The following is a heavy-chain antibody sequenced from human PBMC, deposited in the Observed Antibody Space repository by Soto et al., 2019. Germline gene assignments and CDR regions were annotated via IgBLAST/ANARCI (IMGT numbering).Heavy chain of an antibody. V-gene: IGHV4-4*02. CDR2: IYRTGST. CDR1: GDSINISHW. CDR3: ASRDPGTSVDY. D-gene: IGHD1-7*01. J-gene: IGHJ4*02. Sequence: SETLSLTCAVSGDSINISHWWNWVRQPPGKGLEWIGQIYRTGSTNYNPSLKSRVTISLDKSENQFSLKVTSLTAADTAVYYCASRDPGTSVDYWGQGTLVTVSS.